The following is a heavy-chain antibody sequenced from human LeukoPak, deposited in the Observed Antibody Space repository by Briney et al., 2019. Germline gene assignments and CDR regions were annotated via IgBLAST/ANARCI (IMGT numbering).Heavy chain of an antibody. Sequence: GASVKVSCKASGYTFSSYGISWVRQAPGQGLGWMGWISGNNGNTNYAQKVQGRVTMTTDTSTSTAYMELRSLRSDDTAVYYCARGRAAGTFWLDYWGQGTLVTVSS. D-gene: IGHD6-13*01. V-gene: IGHV1-18*01. CDR1: GYTFSSYG. J-gene: IGHJ4*02. CDR3: ARGRAAGTFWLDY. CDR2: ISGNNGNT.